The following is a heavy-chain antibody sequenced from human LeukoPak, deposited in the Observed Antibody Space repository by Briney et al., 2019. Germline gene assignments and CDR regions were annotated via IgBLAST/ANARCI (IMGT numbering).Heavy chain of an antibody. CDR3: AIDISGFSRLLLAFDI. V-gene: IGHV1-18*01. CDR2: ISAYNGNT. J-gene: IGHJ3*02. Sequence: ASVKVSCKASGYTFTSYGISWVRQAPGQGLEWMGWISAYNGNTNCAQKLQGRVTMTTDTSTSTAYMELRSLRSDDTAVYYCAIDISGFSRLLLAFDIWGQGQWSPSLQ. CDR1: GYTFTSYG. D-gene: IGHD3-22*01.